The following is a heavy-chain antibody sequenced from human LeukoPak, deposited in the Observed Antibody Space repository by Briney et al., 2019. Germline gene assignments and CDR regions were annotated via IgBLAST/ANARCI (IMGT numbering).Heavy chain of an antibody. J-gene: IGHJ4*02. CDR1: GFTFSNYG. D-gene: IGHD3-22*01. Sequence: GGSLRLSCAASGFTFSNYGMHWVRLAPGKRLEWVAVLSSEGSDKYYTDSVKGRFTISRDNSKNTLYLEMNSLRTEDTAVYYCAREGGDYYNSSGYYFNYFDYWGQGTLVTVSS. CDR2: LSSEGSDK. V-gene: IGHV3-30*03. CDR3: AREGGDYYNSSGYYFNYFDY.